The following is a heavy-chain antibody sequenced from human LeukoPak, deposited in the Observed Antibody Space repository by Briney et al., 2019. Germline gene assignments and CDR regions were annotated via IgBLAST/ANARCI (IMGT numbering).Heavy chain of an antibody. J-gene: IGHJ4*02. Sequence: ASVKVSCKASGYRFISHYIHWVRQAPGPGPEWLGWMHAGNGNTRYPEKFEGRVTMTRDTSSNTAYMDLTSLRSDDTAVYYCAREGSYCVGGDCYSFDFGGQGTLVTVS. CDR1: GYRFISHY. CDR2: MHAGNGNT. D-gene: IGHD2-21*02. V-gene: IGHV1-2*02. CDR3: AREGSYCVGGDCYSFDF.